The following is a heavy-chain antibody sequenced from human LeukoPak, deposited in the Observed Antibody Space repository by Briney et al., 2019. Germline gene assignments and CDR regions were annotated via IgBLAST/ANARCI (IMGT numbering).Heavy chain of an antibody. D-gene: IGHD1-20*01. CDR1: GVSISSHY. V-gene: IGHV4-59*11. Sequence: PSETLSLTCTVSGVSISSHYWSWIRQPPGKGLEWIGYIYYSGSTNYNPSLKSRVTISVDTSKNQFSLKLSSVTAADTAVYYCARGSGNWNRPNFDYWGQGTLVTVSS. CDR3: ARGSGNWNRPNFDY. CDR2: IYYSGST. J-gene: IGHJ4*02.